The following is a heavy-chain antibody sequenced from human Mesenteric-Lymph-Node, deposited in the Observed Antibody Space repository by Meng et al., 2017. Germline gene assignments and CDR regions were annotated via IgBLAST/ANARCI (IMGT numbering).Heavy chain of an antibody. CDR2: IKQDGSEK. Sequence: GESLKISCEASGFAFNDAWMSWVRQAPGKGLEWVANIKQDGSEKYYVDSVKGRFTISRDNAKNSLYLQMNSLRAEDTAVYYCARDLQRRISGAFDIWGQGKMVTVSS. CDR1: GFAFNDAW. V-gene: IGHV3-7*01. CDR3: ARDLQRRISGAFDI. D-gene: IGHD2/OR15-2a*01. J-gene: IGHJ3*02.